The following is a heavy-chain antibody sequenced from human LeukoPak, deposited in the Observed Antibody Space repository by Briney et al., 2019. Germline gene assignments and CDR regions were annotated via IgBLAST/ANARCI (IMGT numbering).Heavy chain of an antibody. Sequence: SETLSLTCTVSGGSISSGSYYWSWIRQPAGKGLEWIGRIYTSGSTNYNPSLKSRATISVDTSKNQFSLKLSSVTAADTAVYYCARLRDGYNFNPFDYWGQGTLVTVSS. D-gene: IGHD5-24*01. CDR2: IYTSGST. CDR1: GGSISSGSYY. V-gene: IGHV4-61*02. J-gene: IGHJ4*02. CDR3: ARLRDGYNFNPFDY.